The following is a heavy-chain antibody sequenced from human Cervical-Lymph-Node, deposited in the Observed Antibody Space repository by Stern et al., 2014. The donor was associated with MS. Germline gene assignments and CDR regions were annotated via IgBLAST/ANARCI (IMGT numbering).Heavy chain of an antibody. CDR2: ISYDGRDK. CDR3: ARGGAVATSDYYFDY. D-gene: IGHD5-12*01. J-gene: IGHJ4*02. CDR1: GFTFSYHA. V-gene: IGHV3-30*01. Sequence: DQLVESGGGVVQPGRSLRLSCAASGFTFSYHAMHWVRQAPGKGLEWVAVISYDGRDKNDADSVKGRFTISRDNSRNTLYLQMNSLRVDDTAVYYCARGGAVATSDYYFDYWGQGILVTVSS.